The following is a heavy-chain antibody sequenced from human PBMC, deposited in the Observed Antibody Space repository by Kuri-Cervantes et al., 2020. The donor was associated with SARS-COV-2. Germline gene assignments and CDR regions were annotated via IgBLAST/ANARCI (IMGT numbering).Heavy chain of an antibody. D-gene: IGHD5-18*01. CDR3: ARNRRTGGYSFGFDL. CDR2: INPDGGT. Sequence: ASVKVSCKASGYTLTDYYMHWVRQAPGQGPEWMGWINPDGGTNSAQKFQGRVTMTRDTSTSTVHMELSRLRFDDTAVFYCARNRRTGGYSFGFDLWGQGTLVTVSS. J-gene: IGHJ4*02. V-gene: IGHV1-2*02. CDR1: GYTLTDYY.